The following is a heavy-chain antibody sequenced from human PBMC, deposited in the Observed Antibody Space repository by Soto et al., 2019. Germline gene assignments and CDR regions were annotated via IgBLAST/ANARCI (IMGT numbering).Heavy chain of an antibody. Sequence: AQLVESGGGLVQPGRSLRLSCAGSGFTFDAHAMHWVRQAPGKGLEWVSTISWNSGNIHYADSVKGRFTISRDNAKNSLYLQMNSLRAEDTALYYCARCDTTSSFYHIRNWGQGTLVTVSS. CDR1: GFTFDAHA. CDR3: ARCDTTSSFYHIRN. CDR2: ISWNSGNI. D-gene: IGHD2-2*01. J-gene: IGHJ4*02. V-gene: IGHV3-9*01.